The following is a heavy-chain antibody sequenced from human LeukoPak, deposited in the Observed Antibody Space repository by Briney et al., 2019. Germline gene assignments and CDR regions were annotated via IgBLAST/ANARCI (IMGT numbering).Heavy chain of an antibody. Sequence: PGRSLRLSCAASGFTFSSYGMHWVRQAPGKGLEWVAVIWYDGSNKYYADSVKGRFTISRDNSKNTLYLQMNSLRAEDTAVYYCAKDSGILRFLEWLPVDYWGQGTLVTVSS. CDR1: GFTFSSYG. CDR2: IWYDGSNK. J-gene: IGHJ4*02. D-gene: IGHD3-3*01. V-gene: IGHV3-33*06. CDR3: AKDSGILRFLEWLPVDY.